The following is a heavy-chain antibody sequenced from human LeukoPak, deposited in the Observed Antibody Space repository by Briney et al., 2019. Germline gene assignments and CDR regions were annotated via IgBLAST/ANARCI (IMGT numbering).Heavy chain of an antibody. CDR3: ARQREEAPLFDI. CDR1: GGSISSYY. V-gene: IGHV4-59*08. Sequence: SETLSLTCTVSGGSISSYYWSWIRQPPGKGLEWIGYIYYSGSTNYNPSLKSRVTISVDTSKNQFSLKLSSVTAADTAVYYCARQREEAPLFDIWGQGTMVTVSS. CDR2: IYYSGST. J-gene: IGHJ3*02.